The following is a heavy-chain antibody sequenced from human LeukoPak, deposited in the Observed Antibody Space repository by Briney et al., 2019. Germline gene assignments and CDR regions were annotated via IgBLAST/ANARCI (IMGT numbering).Heavy chain of an antibody. CDR2: MNPNSGDT. Sequence: VKFSCKASGYTFTSYDFNWVRQAPGQGLEWLGWMNPNSGDTGYAQRFQGRVSMTRDTSITTAYMELSSLRSDDTAIYYCARNTPNYGDFDFWGQGTLVTVSS. D-gene: IGHD4-17*01. CDR3: ARNTPNYGDFDF. V-gene: IGHV1-8*01. J-gene: IGHJ4*02. CDR1: GYTFTSYD.